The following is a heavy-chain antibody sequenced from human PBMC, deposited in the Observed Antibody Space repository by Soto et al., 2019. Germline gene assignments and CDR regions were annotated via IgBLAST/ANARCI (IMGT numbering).Heavy chain of an antibody. V-gene: IGHV3-30-3*01. D-gene: IGHD6-13*01. CDR1: GFTFSSYA. CDR3: ARDPGAAAGTGPNWFDP. CDR2: ISYDGSNK. Sequence: PGGSLRLSCAASGFTFSSYAMHWVRQAPGKGLEWVAVISYDGSNKYYADSVKGRFTISRDNSKNTLYLQMNSLRAEDTAVYYCARDPGAAAGTGPNWFDPWGQGTLVTVSS. J-gene: IGHJ5*02.